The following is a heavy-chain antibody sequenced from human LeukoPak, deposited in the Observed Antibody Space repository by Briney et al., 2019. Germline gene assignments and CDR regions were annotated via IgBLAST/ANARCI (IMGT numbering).Heavy chain of an antibody. V-gene: IGHV4-59*01. Sequence: SGTLSLTCTVSGGSISNYYWSWIRQPPGKGLEWIGYIYYSGSTKYNPSLKSRVTISVDTSKNQFSLRLSSVTAADTAVYYCARDWGVSARPGYMDVWGKGTTVTVSS. CDR1: GGSISNYY. J-gene: IGHJ6*03. D-gene: IGHD6-6*01. CDR3: ARDWGVSARPGYMDV. CDR2: IYYSGST.